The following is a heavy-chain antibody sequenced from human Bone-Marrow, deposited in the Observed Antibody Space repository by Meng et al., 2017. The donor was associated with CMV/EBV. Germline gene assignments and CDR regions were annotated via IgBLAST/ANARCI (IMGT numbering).Heavy chain of an antibody. D-gene: IGHD2-2*02. CDR3: ARGRRGSIVVVPAAIGHNWFDP. CDR2: INHSGST. Sequence: SETLSLTCAVYGGSFSGYYWSWIRQPPGKGLEWIGEINHSGSTNYNPSLKSRVTISVDTSKNQFSLKLSSVTAAATAVYYCARGRRGSIVVVPAAIGHNWFDPWGQGTLVTVSS. V-gene: IGHV4-34*01. CDR1: GGSFSGYY. J-gene: IGHJ5*02.